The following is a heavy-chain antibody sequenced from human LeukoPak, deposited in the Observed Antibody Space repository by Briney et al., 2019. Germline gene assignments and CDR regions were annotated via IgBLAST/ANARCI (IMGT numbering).Heavy chain of an antibody. D-gene: IGHD4-17*01. CDR2: IYYSGST. CDR3: ARTGSTVTMLYPFDH. Sequence: SETLSLTCTVSGGSISTYYWSWIRQPPGKGLEWIGYIYYSGSTNYNPSLKSRVSISGDTYKNKFSLKLSSVTAAHTAVYYCARTGSTVTMLYPFDHWGQGTLVTVSS. J-gene: IGHJ4*02. V-gene: IGHV4-59*01. CDR1: GGSISTYY.